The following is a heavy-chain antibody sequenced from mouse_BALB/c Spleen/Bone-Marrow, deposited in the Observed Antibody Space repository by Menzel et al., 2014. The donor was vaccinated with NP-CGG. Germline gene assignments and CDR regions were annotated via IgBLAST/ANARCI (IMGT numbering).Heavy chain of an antibody. CDR1: GYSFTSYW. CDR2: IHPSDTET. Sequence: AQLQQSGAELVRPGASVKPSCKASGYSFTSYWMNWVKQRPGHGLEWIGMIHPSDTETRLNQRFKDKATLTVDKSSSTAYMQLNSPTSEDSAVYYCARLEGNYGSTFAYWGQGTLVTVSA. D-gene: IGHD1-1*01. J-gene: IGHJ3*01. CDR3: ARLEGNYGSTFAY. V-gene: IGHV1S126*01.